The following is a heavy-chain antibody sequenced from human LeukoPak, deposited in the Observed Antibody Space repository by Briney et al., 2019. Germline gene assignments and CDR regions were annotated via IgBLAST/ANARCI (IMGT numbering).Heavy chain of an antibody. D-gene: IGHD3-9*01. Sequence: GGSLRLSCAASGFTFSSYSMNWVRHAPGKGLEWVSSISSSSSYIYYADSVKGRFTISRDNAKNSLYLQMNSLRAEDTAVYYCARDTYYDILTGYRFFDYWGQGTLVTVSS. J-gene: IGHJ4*02. CDR2: ISSSSSYI. CDR1: GFTFSSYS. V-gene: IGHV3-21*01. CDR3: ARDTYYDILTGYRFFDY.